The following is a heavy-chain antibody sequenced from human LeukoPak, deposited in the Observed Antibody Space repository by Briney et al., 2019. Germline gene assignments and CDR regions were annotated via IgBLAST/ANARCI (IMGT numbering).Heavy chain of an antibody. J-gene: IGHJ4*02. Sequence: PGGSLRLSCAASGFTFSSYTMNWVRQAPGKGLEWVSSIGTSSTYIYYADSVKGRFTISRDNAKNSLYLQMNSLRAEDTAVYYCAKCLVVPAAMLGDYWGQGTLVTVSS. CDR1: GFTFSSYT. CDR3: AKCLVVPAAMLGDY. V-gene: IGHV3-21*04. D-gene: IGHD2-2*01. CDR2: IGTSSTYI.